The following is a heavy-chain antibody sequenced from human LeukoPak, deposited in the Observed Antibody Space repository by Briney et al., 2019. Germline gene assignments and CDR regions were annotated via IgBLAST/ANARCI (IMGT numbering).Heavy chain of an antibody. Sequence: GGSLRLSCAASGFTVSSNYMSWVRQAPGKGLEWVSVIYSGGSTYYADSVKGRFTISRDNSKNTLYLQMNSPRAEDTAVYYCARDGRYYGSGSYYNPRRMSGYYGMDVWGQGTTVTVSS. D-gene: IGHD3-10*01. J-gene: IGHJ6*02. V-gene: IGHV3-66*01. CDR1: GFTVSSNY. CDR2: IYSGGST. CDR3: ARDGRYYGSGSYYNPRRMSGYYGMDV.